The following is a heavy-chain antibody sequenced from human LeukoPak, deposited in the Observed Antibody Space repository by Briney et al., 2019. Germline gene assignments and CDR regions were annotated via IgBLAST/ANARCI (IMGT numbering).Heavy chain of an antibody. Sequence: SETLSLTCAVYGGFDTYYFMLVRQSPGKGLEWIGEITYKGSANYNPSLNSRVTIAINAPQRQFSLKLTSVTAADTAIYYCAIYGGDWRFDSWGQGTPVTVSS. D-gene: IGHD2-21*02. V-gene: IGHV4-34*01. CDR1: GGFDTYYF. J-gene: IGHJ4*02. CDR2: ITYKGSA. CDR3: AIYGGDWRFDS.